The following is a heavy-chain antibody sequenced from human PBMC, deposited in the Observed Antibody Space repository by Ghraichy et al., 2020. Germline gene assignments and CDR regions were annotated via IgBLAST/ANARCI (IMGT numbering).Heavy chain of an antibody. D-gene: IGHD3-10*01. CDR2: IRSSSSYI. CDR3: ARFGTLYGSGNNDAFDI. V-gene: IGHV3-21*01. Sequence: GSLNISCAASGFTFSSYSMNWVRQAPGKGLEWVSSIRSSSSYIYYADSVKGRFTISRDNAKNPLYLQMNSLRAEDTAVYYCARFGTLYGSGNNDAFDIWGQGTMVTVSS. CDR1: GFTFSSYS. J-gene: IGHJ3*02.